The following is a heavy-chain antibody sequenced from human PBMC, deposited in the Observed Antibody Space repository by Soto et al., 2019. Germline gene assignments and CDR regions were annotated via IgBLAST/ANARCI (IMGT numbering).Heavy chain of an antibody. Sequence: GGSLRLSCAASGFTFSSYSMNWVRQAPGKGLEWVSYISSSSSTIYYADSVKGRFTISRDNAKNSLYLQMNSLRDEDTAVYYCARGLYYYDSSGYYPGDGMDVWGQGTTVTVSS. V-gene: IGHV3-48*02. CDR3: ARGLYYYDSSGYYPGDGMDV. CDR2: ISSSSSTI. J-gene: IGHJ6*02. CDR1: GFTFSSYS. D-gene: IGHD3-22*01.